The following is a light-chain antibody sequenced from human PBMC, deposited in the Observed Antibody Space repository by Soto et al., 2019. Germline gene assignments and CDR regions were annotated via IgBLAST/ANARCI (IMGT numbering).Light chain of an antibody. CDR1: QSVSSYY. V-gene: IGKV3-20*01. CDR3: QQYGSSPPWT. CDR2: GAS. J-gene: IGKJ1*01. Sequence: EIVLTQSPGTLSLSPGERATLSCRASQSVSSYYLAWYQQKPGQAPRLLLYGASSRATGIPDRFSGSGSGTDFTLTISRLEPEDFAVYYCQQYGSSPPWTFGQGTKVEI.